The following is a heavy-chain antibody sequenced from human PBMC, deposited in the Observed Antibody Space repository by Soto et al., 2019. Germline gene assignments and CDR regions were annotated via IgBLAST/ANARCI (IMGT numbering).Heavy chain of an antibody. J-gene: IGHJ4*02. V-gene: IGHV3-23*01. Sequence: GGSLRLSCAASGFTFSNYATSWVRQAPGKGLEWVSTISGSGDNTDYVDSVKGRFTISRDNSKNTLYLQMNSLRAEDTAVYYGAKDPRTVTHHHDYWGQRTLDTVSA. D-gene: IGHD4-17*01. CDR3: AKDPRTVTHHHDY. CDR1: GFTFSNYA. CDR2: ISGSGDNT.